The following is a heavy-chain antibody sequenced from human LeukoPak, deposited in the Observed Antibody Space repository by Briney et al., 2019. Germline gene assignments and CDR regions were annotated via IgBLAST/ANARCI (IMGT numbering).Heavy chain of an antibody. CDR3: ARRNVVVPSTMARAFDI. J-gene: IGHJ3*02. CDR2: VHYSGTT. CDR1: GASISSSTHY. V-gene: IGHV4-39*01. Sequence: SETLSLTCTVSGASISSSTHYWGWTRQPPGKGLEWIGSVHYSGTTYHNPSLKSRVTISVDTSKNQFSLRLSSVTAADTAVYYCARRNVVVPSTMARAFDIWGQGTMVTVSS. D-gene: IGHD2-2*01.